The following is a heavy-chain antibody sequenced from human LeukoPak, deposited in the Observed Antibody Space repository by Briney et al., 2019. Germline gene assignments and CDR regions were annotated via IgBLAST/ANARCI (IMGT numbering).Heavy chain of an antibody. CDR2: INPNSGGT. V-gene: IGHV1-2*02. CDR1: GYTFTGYY. D-gene: IGHD3-3*01. CDR3: ARDVTYDFWSGYPDY. J-gene: IGHJ4*02. Sequence: GASVKVSCKASGYTFTGYYMHWVRQAPGQGLEWMGWINPNSGGTNYAQKFQGRVTMTRDTPISTAYMELSRLRSDDTAVYYCARDVTYDFWSGYPDYWGQGTLVTVSS.